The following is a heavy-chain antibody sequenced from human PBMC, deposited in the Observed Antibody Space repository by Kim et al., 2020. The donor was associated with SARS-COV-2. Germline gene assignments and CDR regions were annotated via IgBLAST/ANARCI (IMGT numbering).Heavy chain of an antibody. J-gene: IGHJ5*02. V-gene: IGHV4-39*01. CDR2: IYYSGST. CDR1: GGSISSSSYY. Sequence: SETLSLTCTVSGGSISSSSYYWGWIRQPPGKGLEWIGSIYYSGSTYYNPSLKSRVTISVDTSKNQFSLKLSSVTAADTAVYYGARFALMGYYDSSGTNWFDPWGQGTLVTVSS. D-gene: IGHD3-22*01. CDR3: ARFALMGYYDSSGTNWFDP.